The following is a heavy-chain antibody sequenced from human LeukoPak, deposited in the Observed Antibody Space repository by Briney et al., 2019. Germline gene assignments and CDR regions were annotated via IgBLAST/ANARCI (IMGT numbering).Heavy chain of an antibody. CDR3: ARAPDGIFWSPLDY. D-gene: IGHD3-9*01. J-gene: IGHJ4*02. V-gene: IGHV1-2*02. Sequence: ASVKVSCKASGYTFTGYYMHWVRQAPGQGLEWMGWINPNSGGTNYAQKFQGRVTMTRDTSISTAYMELSRLRSDDTAVYYCARAPDGIFWSPLDYWGQGTLVTVSS. CDR1: GYTFTGYY. CDR2: INPNSGGT.